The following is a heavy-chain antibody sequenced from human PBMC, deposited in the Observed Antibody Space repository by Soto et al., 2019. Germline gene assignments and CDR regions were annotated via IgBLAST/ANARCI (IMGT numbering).Heavy chain of an antibody. CDR2: IYHSGST. Sequence: PSDTMSLTCAVSVGCIRSGVYSWSWIRQPPGKGLEWIGYIYHSGSTYYNPSLKSRVTISVDRSKNQFSLKLSSVTAADTAVYYCARVPDRWGQGTLVTVS. CDR3: ARVPDR. V-gene: IGHV4-30-2*01. J-gene: IGHJ5*02. D-gene: IGHD2-2*01. CDR1: VGCIRSGVYS.